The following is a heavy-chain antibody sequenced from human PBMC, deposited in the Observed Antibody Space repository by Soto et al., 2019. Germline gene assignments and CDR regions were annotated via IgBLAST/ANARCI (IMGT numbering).Heavy chain of an antibody. V-gene: IGHV3-48*02. Sequence: GSLRLSCAASGFTFSSYSMNWVRQAPGKGLEWVSYISSSSSTIYYADSVKGRFTISRGNAKNSLYLQMNSLRDEDTAVYYCARSPSYRSSSHDYWGQGTLVTVSS. CDR3: ARSPSYRSSSHDY. D-gene: IGHD6-6*01. CDR1: GFTFSSYS. J-gene: IGHJ4*02. CDR2: ISSSSSTI.